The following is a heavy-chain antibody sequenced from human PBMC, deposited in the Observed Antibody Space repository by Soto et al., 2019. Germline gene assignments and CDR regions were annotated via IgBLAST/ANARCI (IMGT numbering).Heavy chain of an antibody. Sequence: PGESLKISCKGSGYSFTSYWIGWVRQMPGKGLEWMGIIYPGDSDTRYSPSCQGQVTISADKSISTAYLQWSSLKASYTAMYYCARLSSSWYNDAFDIWGQGTMVTVAS. J-gene: IGHJ3*02. CDR2: IYPGDSDT. V-gene: IGHV5-51*01. D-gene: IGHD6-13*01. CDR3: ARLSSSWYNDAFDI. CDR1: GYSFTSYW.